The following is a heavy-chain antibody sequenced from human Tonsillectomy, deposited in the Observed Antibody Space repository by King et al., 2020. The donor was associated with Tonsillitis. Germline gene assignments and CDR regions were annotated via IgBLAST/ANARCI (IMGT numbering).Heavy chain of an antibody. V-gene: IGHV1-46*01. CDR1: GYTFTTYY. D-gene: IGHD2-2*01. J-gene: IGHJ5*02. CDR2: INPSGGST. CDR3: ARDRPCSSISCYVGSWFDP. Sequence: VQLVQSGAEVKKPGASVKVSCKASGYTFTTYYMHWVRQAPGQGLEWMGMINPSGGSTSYAQKFQDRVTMTRDTSTSIVYLDLSSLRSEDTAVYYCARDRPCSSISCYVGSWFDPWGQGTLVTVSS.